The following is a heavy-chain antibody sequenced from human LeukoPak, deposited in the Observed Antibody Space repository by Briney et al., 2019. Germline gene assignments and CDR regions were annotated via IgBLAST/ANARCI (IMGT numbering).Heavy chain of an antibody. CDR3: ARVKPALLTGYSRDAFDI. D-gene: IGHD3-9*01. J-gene: IGHJ3*02. Sequence: SETLSLTCTVSGGSISSYYWSWIRQPPGKGLEWIGYIYYSGSTNYNPSLKGRVTISVDTSKNQFSLKLSSVTAADTAVYYCARVKPALLTGYSRDAFDIWGQGTMVTVSS. CDR1: GGSISSYY. CDR2: IYYSGST. V-gene: IGHV4-59*01.